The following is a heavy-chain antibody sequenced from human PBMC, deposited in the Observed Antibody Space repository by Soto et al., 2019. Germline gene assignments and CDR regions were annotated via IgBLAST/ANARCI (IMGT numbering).Heavy chain of an antibody. D-gene: IGHD3-9*01. J-gene: IGHJ2*01. Sequence: QVQLQESGPGLVKPSETLSLTCTVSGGSISSYYWSWIRQPPGKGLEWIGYIYYSGSTNYNPSLKSRVTISVETSKNPFSLKLSSVTAADTAVYYCASHVTYYDILTGYENNWYFDLWGRGTLVTVSS. V-gene: IGHV4-59*08. CDR3: ASHVTYYDILTGYENNWYFDL. CDR2: IYYSGST. CDR1: GGSISSYY.